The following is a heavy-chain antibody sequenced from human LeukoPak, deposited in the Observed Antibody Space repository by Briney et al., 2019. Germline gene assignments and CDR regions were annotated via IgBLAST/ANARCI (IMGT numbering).Heavy chain of an antibody. V-gene: IGHV4-34*01. CDR3: ARVTNRGYCSGGSCYFDS. J-gene: IGHJ4*02. CDR2: INHSGST. Sequence: PSETLSLTCAVYGESFSGYYWTWIRQPPGKGLEWIGEINHSGSTNYNPSLKGRITISVDTSKNQSSLKLNSVTAADTAVYYCARVTNRGYCSGGSCYFDSWGQGTLVTVPS. CDR1: GESFSGYY. D-gene: IGHD2-15*01.